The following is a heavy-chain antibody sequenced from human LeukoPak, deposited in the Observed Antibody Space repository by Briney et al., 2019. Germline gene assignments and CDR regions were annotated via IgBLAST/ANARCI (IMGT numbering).Heavy chain of an antibody. CDR2: ISSSSSYI. J-gene: IGHJ4*02. Sequence: GGSLRLSCTASGFTFSSYAMSWVRQAPGKGLEWVSDISSSSSYIYYAASVKGRFTISRDNAKNSLYLQMNSLRAEDTAVYYCAYLSISMIVVDWGQGTLVTVSS. D-gene: IGHD3-22*01. CDR3: AYLSISMIVVD. V-gene: IGHV3-21*05. CDR1: GFTFSSYA.